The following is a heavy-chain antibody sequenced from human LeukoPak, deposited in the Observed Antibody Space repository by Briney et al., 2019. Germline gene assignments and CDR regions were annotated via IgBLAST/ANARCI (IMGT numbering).Heavy chain of an antibody. Sequence: ELIYPIYTTASTTSHPSLKSRVTMSVDKSKKQFSLTLSSVTAADTAVYYCASGQWLATLDYWGQGTLVTVSS. D-gene: IGHD6-19*01. J-gene: IGHJ4*02. CDR3: ASGQWLATLDY. CDR2: IYTTAST. V-gene: IGHV4-4*07.